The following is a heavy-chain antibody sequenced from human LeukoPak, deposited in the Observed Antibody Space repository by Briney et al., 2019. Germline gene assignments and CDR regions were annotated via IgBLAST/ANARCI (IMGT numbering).Heavy chain of an antibody. CDR3: ARAPVYCSNNRCYISYYMDV. CDR1: GYSISSGYY. J-gene: IGHJ6*03. CDR2: IYHSGST. D-gene: IGHD2-2*02. V-gene: IGHV4-38-2*02. Sequence: SETLSLTCTVSGYSISSGYYWGWIRQPPGKGLEWIGSIYHSGSTYYNPSLKSRVTISVDKSKNQFSLKLSSVTAADTAVYYCARAPVYCSNNRCYISYYMDVWGKGTTVTVSS.